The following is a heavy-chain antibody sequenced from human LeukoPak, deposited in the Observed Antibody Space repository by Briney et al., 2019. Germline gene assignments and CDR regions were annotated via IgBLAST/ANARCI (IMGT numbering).Heavy chain of an antibody. CDR2: IYYSGNT. CDR1: GGSVSSGGYC. V-gene: IGHV4-61*08. Sequence: SETLSLTCTVSGGSVSSGGYCWSWIRQPPGKGLEWIGYIYYSGNTNYDPSLKSRVTISLDTSKNQFSLKLSSVTAADTAIYYCARENPSGYYNRPIDYWGQGTLVTVSS. CDR3: ARENPSGYYNRPIDY. J-gene: IGHJ4*02. D-gene: IGHD3-22*01.